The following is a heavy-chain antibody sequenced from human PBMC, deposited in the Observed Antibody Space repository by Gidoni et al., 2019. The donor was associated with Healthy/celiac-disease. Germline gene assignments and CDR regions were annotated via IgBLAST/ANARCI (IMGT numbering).Heavy chain of an antibody. J-gene: IGHJ4*02. D-gene: IGHD2-2*01. Sequence: QVQLQQWGAGLLKPSETLSLTCAVYGGSFSGYYWSWIRQPPGKGLEWIGEINHSGSTNYNPSLKSRVTISVDTSKNQFSLKLSSVTAADTAVYYCARVWDIVVVPAANYFDYWGQGTLVTVSS. CDR1: GGSFSGYY. CDR2: INHSGST. CDR3: ARVWDIVVVPAANYFDY. V-gene: IGHV4-34*01.